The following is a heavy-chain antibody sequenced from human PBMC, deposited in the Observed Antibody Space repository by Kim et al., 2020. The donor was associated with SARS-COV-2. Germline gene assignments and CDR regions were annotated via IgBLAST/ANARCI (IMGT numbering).Heavy chain of an antibody. CDR3: AVPYSISWYTGDAFDI. J-gene: IGHJ3*02. V-gene: IGHV3-66*01. CDR1: GFTVSSNY. D-gene: IGHD6-13*01. Sequence: GGSLRLSCAASGFTVSSNYMSWVRQAPGKGLEWVSVIYSGGSTYYADSVKGRFTISRDNSKNTLYLQMNSLRAEDTAVYYCAVPYSISWYTGDAFDIWGQGTMDTVSS. CDR2: IYSGGST.